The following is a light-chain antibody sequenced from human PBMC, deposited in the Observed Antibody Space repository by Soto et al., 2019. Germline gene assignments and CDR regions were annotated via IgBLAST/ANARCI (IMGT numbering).Light chain of an antibody. CDR3: QQYNDSPLT. V-gene: IGKV3-15*01. CDR1: QSVSSK. CDR2: GAS. J-gene: IGKJ4*01. Sequence: EIVMTQSPATLSVSPWERATLSCRASQSVSSKLAWYQQKPGQAPRLLIYGASTRATGIPATFSGSGSGTEFSLTISSLQSEDFAVYYCQQYNDSPLTFGGGTKVEI.